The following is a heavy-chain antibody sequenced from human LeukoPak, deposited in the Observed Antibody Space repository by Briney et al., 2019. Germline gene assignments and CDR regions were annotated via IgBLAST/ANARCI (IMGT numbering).Heavy chain of an antibody. CDR3: ARYPGSYVIDY. Sequence: RSGESLKISCKGSGYSFSSYWSSWVRQMPGKDLEWMGRIDPSDSDTNYSPSFRGHVTISADTSISTAYLEWSSLKASDTAVYYCARYPGSYVIDYWGQENRVPVSS. J-gene: IGHJ4*02. CDR1: GYSFSSYW. D-gene: IGHD1-26*01. CDR2: IDPSDSDT. V-gene: IGHV5-10-1*01.